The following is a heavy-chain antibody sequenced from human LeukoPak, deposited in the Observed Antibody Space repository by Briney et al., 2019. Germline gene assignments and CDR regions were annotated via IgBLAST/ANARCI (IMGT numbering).Heavy chain of an antibody. CDR2: ISYDGRNK. V-gene: IGHV3-30*04. CDR1: GFTFSSYA. J-gene: IGHJ4*02. Sequence: GSLRLSCAASGFTFSSYAMHWVRQAPGKGLEWGAVISYDGRNKYYADSVKGRLTISRDNSKNTLYLQMTSLRAEDTAVYYCARDIKGEPFDYWGQGTLVTVSS. D-gene: IGHD3-16*01. CDR3: ARDIKGEPFDY.